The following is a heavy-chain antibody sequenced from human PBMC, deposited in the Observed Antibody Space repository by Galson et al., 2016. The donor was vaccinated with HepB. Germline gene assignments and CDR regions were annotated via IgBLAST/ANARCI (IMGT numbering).Heavy chain of an antibody. CDR2: ISGSGDRR. V-gene: IGHV3-23*01. CDR3: AKDLDIVVVPSAIDY. Sequence: SLRLSCAASGFTFSRYAMGWVRQAPGKGLEWVSVISGSGDRRYYADSVKGRFTISRDNSKNTVYLQMNSLRVEDTAVYYCAKDLDIVVVPSAIDYWGQGTLVTVSS. D-gene: IGHD2-2*01. J-gene: IGHJ4*02. CDR1: GFTFSRYA.